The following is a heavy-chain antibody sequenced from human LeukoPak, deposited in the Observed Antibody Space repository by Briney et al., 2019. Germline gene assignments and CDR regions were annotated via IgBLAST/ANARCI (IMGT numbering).Heavy chain of an antibody. J-gene: IGHJ4*02. CDR1: GFTFSSYW. V-gene: IGHV3-74*01. D-gene: IGHD2-15*01. CDR3: AKKAGPYCGGGSCYSLGH. CDR2: INPDGSST. Sequence: PGGSLRLSCAASGFTFSSYWMHWVRQAPGKGLVWVSSINPDGSSTSSADSVKGRFTISRDNAKNTLYLQMNSLRAEDTALYYCAKKAGPYCGGGSCYSLGHWGQGTLLTVSS.